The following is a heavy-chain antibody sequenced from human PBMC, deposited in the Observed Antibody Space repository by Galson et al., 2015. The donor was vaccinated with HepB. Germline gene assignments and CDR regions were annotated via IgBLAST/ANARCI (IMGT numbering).Heavy chain of an antibody. D-gene: IGHD6-13*01. CDR1: GLTFSSYA. CDR2: VSYDGSHK. V-gene: IGHV3-30*04. CDR3: TRLGDLSGYSSR. J-gene: IGHJ4*02. Sequence: SLRLSCAASGLTFSSYAMHWVRQAPGKGPEWVAVVSYDGSHKYYTDSVKGRFTISRDNSKNTMYLHMKSLKTEDTAVYYCTRLGDLSGYSSRWGQGTLVTVSS.